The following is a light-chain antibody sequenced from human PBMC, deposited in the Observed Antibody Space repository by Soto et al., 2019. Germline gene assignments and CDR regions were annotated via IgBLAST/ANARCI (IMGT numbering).Light chain of an antibody. J-gene: IGLJ3*02. CDR2: GNS. V-gene: IGLV1-40*01. Sequence: QPVLTQPPSVSGAPGQRVTISCTGSSSNIGAGYDVHWYQQLPGTAPKLLIYGNSNRPSGVPDRFSGSKSGTSASLAITGLRAEDEADYYCQSYHSSLSGWVFGGGTKLTVL. CDR3: QSYHSSLSGWV. CDR1: SSNIGAGYD.